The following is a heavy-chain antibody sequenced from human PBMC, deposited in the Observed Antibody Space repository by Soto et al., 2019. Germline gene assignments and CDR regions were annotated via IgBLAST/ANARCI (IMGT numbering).Heavy chain of an antibody. V-gene: IGHV4-39*01. CDR2: IHYSGNT. CDR1: GGSISSTNYY. CDR3: ATTLNYYDSSGYSN. Sequence: PSETLSLTCTVSGGSISSTNYYWGWVRQPPGKGLEWIGSIHYSGNTYSNSSLKSRVTISVDTSKNQFSLKLSSVTAADTAVYYCATTLNYYDSSGYSNWGQGTLVTSPQ. J-gene: IGHJ4*02. D-gene: IGHD3-22*01.